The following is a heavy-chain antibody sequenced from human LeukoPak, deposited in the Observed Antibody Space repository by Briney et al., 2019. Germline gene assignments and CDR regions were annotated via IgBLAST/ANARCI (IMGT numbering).Heavy chain of an antibody. CDR2: ISSSSSYI. J-gene: IGHJ4*02. CDR3: AREFSGSSIAFDY. V-gene: IGHV3-21*01. D-gene: IGHD1-26*01. Sequence: PGGSLRLSCAASGFTFSSYSMNWVRQAPGKGLEWVSSISSSSSYIYYADSVKGRFTISRDNAKNTLYLQMNSLGADDTAVYYCAREFSGSSIAFDYWGQGAVVTVSS. CDR1: GFTFSSYS.